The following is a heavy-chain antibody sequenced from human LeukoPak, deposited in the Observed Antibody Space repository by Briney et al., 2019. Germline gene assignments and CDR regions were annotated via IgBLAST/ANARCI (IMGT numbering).Heavy chain of an antibody. V-gene: IGHV3-23*01. CDR1: GFTFSDFW. CDR3: AKDLITMIDY. Sequence: PEGSLRLSCAASGFTFSDFWMTWVRQAPGNGLEWVSAISGSGNRTYYAASVKGRFTISRDNSKNTLYLQMNSLEAADTAVYFCAKDLITMIDYWGQGTLVTVSS. D-gene: IGHD3-22*01. J-gene: IGHJ4*02. CDR2: ISGSGNRT.